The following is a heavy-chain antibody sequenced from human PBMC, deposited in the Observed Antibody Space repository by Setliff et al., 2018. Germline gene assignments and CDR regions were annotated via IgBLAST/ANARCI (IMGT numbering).Heavy chain of an antibody. CDR2: MYHSGST. V-gene: IGHV4-38-2*01. CDR3: AGTPARGTTWLSPFDY. D-gene: IGHD5-12*01. J-gene: IGHJ4*02. CDR1: YYSISSGYY. Sequence: PSETLSLTCAVSYYSISSGYYWGWIRQPPGKGLEWIGSMYHSGSTYYSPSLERRGTISIDTSKNQFSLTMPSVTAADTALYYCAGTPARGTTWLSPFDYWGQGTRVTVSS.